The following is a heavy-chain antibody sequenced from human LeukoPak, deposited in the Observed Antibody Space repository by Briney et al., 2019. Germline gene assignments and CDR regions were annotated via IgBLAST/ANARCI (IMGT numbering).Heavy chain of an antibody. V-gene: IGHV3-30*19. Sequence: PGGSLRLSCAASGFTFSSYGMHGVRQAPGKELEWVAVISYDGSNKYYADSVKGRFTISRDNSKNTLYLQMNSLRAEDTAVYYCARDWYYYGSGSYYPFDYWGQGTLVTVSS. CDR2: ISYDGSNK. CDR3: ARDWYYYGSGSYYPFDY. CDR1: GFTFSSYG. J-gene: IGHJ4*02. D-gene: IGHD3-10*01.